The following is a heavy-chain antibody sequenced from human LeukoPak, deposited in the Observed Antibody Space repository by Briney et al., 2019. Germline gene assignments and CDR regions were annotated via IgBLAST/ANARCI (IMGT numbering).Heavy chain of an antibody. CDR2: IIPILGIA. V-gene: IGHV1-69*04. Sequence: SVKVSCKASGGTFSSYAISWVRQAPGQGLEWMGRIIPILGIANYAQKFQGRVTITADKSTSTAYMELSSLRSEDTAVYYCARNSYYDNSGEGAFDIWGQGTMVTVSS. D-gene: IGHD3-22*01. CDR3: ARNSYYDNSGEGAFDI. CDR1: GGTFSSYA. J-gene: IGHJ3*02.